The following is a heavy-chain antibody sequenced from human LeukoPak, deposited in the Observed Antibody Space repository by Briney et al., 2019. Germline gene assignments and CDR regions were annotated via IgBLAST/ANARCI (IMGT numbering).Heavy chain of an antibody. V-gene: IGHV3-49*04. D-gene: IGHD6-19*01. J-gene: IGHJ6*02. CDR3: TRVGRVAGYYGMDV. CDR1: GFTFGDCA. Sequence: GGSLRLSCTASGFTFGDCAMSWVRQAPGKGLEWVGFIRSKAYGGTTEYAASVKGRFNISRDDSKSIAYLQMNSLKTEDTAVYYCTRVGRVAGYYGMDVWGQGTTVTVSS. CDR2: IRSKAYGGTT.